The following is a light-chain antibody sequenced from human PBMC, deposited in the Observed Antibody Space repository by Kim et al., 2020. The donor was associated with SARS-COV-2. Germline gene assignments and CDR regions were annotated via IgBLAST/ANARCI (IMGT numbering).Light chain of an antibody. CDR2: DVN. Sequence: QSALTQPASVSGSPGQSITISCTGTSSDVGGYNYVSWYQQHPGKAPKLMIYDVNKRPSGVSNRFSGSKSGNTDSLTISGLQAEDEADYYCSSYTSSRTSVFGTGTKVTVL. V-gene: IGLV2-14*03. CDR1: SSDVGGYNY. J-gene: IGLJ1*01. CDR3: SSYTSSRTSV.